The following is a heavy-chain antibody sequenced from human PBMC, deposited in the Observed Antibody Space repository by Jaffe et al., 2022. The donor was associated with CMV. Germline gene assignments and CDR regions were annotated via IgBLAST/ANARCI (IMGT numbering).Heavy chain of an antibody. Sequence: EVQLLESGGGLVQPGGSLRLSCAASGFTFSSYAMSWVRQAPGKGLEWVSAISGSGGSTYYADSVKGRFTISRDNSKNTLYLQMNSLRAEDTAVYYCAKDGGIHSSSWYLVGYFQHWGQGTLVTVSS. V-gene: IGHV3-23*01. J-gene: IGHJ1*01. CDR3: AKDGGIHSSSWYLVGYFQH. CDR2: ISGSGGST. CDR1: GFTFSSYA. D-gene: IGHD6-13*01.